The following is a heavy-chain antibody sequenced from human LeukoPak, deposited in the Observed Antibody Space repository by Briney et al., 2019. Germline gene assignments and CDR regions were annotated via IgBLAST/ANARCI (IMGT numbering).Heavy chain of an antibody. CDR1: GGSFSGYY. J-gene: IGHJ4*02. D-gene: IGHD6-13*01. CDR2: INHSGST. V-gene: IGHV4-34*01. CDR3: ARVAGSSWPAPLDY. Sequence: TSETLSLTCAVYGGSFSGYYWSWIRQPPGKGLEWIGEINHSGSTNYSPSLKSRVTISVDTSKNQFSLKLSSVTAADTAVYYCARVAGSSWPAPLDYWGQGTLVTVSS.